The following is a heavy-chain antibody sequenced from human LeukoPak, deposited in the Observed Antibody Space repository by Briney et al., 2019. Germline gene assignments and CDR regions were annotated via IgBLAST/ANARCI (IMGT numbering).Heavy chain of an antibody. D-gene: IGHD3-16*01. Sequence: GGSLRLSCAASGFSLSGHYMSWIRQAPGKGLEWISYISSWGTTIYYADSVKGRFTISRDNAKNSLYLQMNSLRAEDTAMYYCARGMYYFDHWGQGTLVTVSS. CDR3: ARGMYYFDH. CDR1: GFSLSGHY. CDR2: ISSWGTTI. J-gene: IGHJ4*02. V-gene: IGHV3-11*01.